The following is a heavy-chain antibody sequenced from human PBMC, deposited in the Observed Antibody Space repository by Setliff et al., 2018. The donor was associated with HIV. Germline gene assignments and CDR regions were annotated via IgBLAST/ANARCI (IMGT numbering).Heavy chain of an antibody. CDR3: ARGTDETIVPSSPKYFDF. V-gene: IGHV4-34*01. Sequence: TLSLTCAVSGDSFTNYFWSWIRLPPNMGLEWIGGISHRGSTIYNPSLKSRVTMSVDTSKSQFSLRLSFVTAADTAIYFCARGTDETIVPSSPKYFDFWGQGSLVTVPQ. J-gene: IGHJ4*02. CDR1: GDSFTNYF. CDR2: ISHRGST. D-gene: IGHD1-26*01.